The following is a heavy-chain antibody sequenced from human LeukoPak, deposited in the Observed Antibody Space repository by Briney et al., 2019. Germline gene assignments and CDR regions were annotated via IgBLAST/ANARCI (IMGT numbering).Heavy chain of an antibody. CDR3: ARGRYIPLTL. J-gene: IGHJ4*02. D-gene: IGHD1-14*01. CDR2: INHSGST. V-gene: IGHV4-34*01. CDR1: GGSFSGYY. Sequence: SETLSLTCGVYGGSFSGYYGSWIRDPRGKGGEWIGEINHSGSTNYNPSLKRRVTISVDTSKNQFSLKLSSVTAADTAVYYCARGRYIPLTLWGQGTLVTVSS.